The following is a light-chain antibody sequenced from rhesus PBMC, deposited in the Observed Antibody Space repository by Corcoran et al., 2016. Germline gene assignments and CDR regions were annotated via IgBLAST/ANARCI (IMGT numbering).Light chain of an antibody. CDR2: RTS. J-gene: IGKJ1*01. V-gene: IGKV3-24*01. CDR3: QQGNSIPPT. Sequence: EIVLTQSPTSMAVSQGERVTISCTASSTVSTTSLHWYQPTPGVPPRLLVYRTSSLASGGPARVSGSGSGTSDTRASSSMEAEDAANDYWQQGNSIPPTFGQGTKVEIK. CDR1: STVSTT.